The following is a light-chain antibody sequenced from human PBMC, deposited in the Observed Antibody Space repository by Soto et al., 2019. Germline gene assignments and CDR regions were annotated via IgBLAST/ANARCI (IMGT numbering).Light chain of an antibody. Sequence: EIVMTQFPATLSVSPGESATLSCRASQSVSNNLTWYQQKPGQAPRLLIYGASTRATGIPARFSGSGSGTEFNLTISSLQSEDFGVYYCQQYNNWPRATFGGGTKVDIK. CDR3: QQYNNWPRAT. V-gene: IGKV3-15*01. CDR1: QSVSNN. J-gene: IGKJ4*01. CDR2: GAS.